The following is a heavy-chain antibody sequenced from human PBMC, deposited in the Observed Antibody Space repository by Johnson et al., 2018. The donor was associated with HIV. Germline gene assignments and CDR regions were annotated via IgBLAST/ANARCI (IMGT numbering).Heavy chain of an antibody. Sequence: QEQLVESGGGVVLPGRSLRLSCAASGFTFSPYSMHWVRQAPGKGLEWVAVISYDGSNKYYADSMKGRFTISRDNAKNSLYLQMNSLRVEDTALYYCARGGLGYQNIHDPFDIWGQGTMVTDS. CDR2: ISYDGSNK. D-gene: IGHD3-16*02. CDR1: GFTFSPYS. J-gene: IGHJ3*02. CDR3: ARGGLGYQNIHDPFDI. V-gene: IGHV3-30-3*01.